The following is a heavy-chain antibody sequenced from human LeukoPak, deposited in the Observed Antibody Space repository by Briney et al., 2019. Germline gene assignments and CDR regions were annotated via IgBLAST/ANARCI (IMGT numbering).Heavy chain of an antibody. CDR3: TKNAGRGRPSDL. V-gene: IGHV4-59*02. Sequence: PSETLSLTCTVSGDSVSSSYWSWVRQPPGKGLEWLAYIYYTGVTNYNPSPKSRVTISLDMSRNQVSLKLLSVTAADTAVYYCTKNAGRGRPSDLWGQGTLVTVSS. CDR1: GDSVSSSY. J-gene: IGHJ5*02. CDR2: IYYTGVT. D-gene: IGHD2-15*01.